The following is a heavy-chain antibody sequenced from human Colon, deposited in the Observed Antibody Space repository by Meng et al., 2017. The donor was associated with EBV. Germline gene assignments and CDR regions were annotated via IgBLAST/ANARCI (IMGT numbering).Heavy chain of an antibody. Sequence: QAQLAQSGAEVKKPXXSVKVSCKASGYTFTRHWMHWVRQAPGQGLEWMGVINPSDGRTVFAQKLQGRVTMTGDTSTNTVYMELGSLRSEDTAVYYCARDHSREDLAWWFDPWGQGVLVTVSS. CDR2: INPSDGRT. CDR1: GYTFTRHW. D-gene: IGHD1-26*01. V-gene: IGHV1-46*01. CDR3: ARDHSREDLAWWFDP. J-gene: IGHJ5*02.